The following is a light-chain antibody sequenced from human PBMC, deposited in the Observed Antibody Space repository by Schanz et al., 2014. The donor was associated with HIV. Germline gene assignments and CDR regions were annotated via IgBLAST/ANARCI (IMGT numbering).Light chain of an antibody. V-gene: IGKV1-5*03. J-gene: IGKJ2*03. CDR2: RAS. CDR3: QQYDKYSYS. Sequence: DIQMTQSPSTLSASVGDRVTITCRARQSISSWLAWYQQKPGQAPNLLIYRASTLETGVSSRFSGSGSGTEFTLTISSLQPDDFATYYCQQYDKYSYSFGQGTKLEIK. CDR1: QSISSW.